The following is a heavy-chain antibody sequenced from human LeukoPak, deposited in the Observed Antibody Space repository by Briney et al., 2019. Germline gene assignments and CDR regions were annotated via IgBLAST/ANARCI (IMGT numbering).Heavy chain of an antibody. CDR3: ARLIHPRRPPYYYYMDV. J-gene: IGHJ6*03. CDR2: IYTSGST. CDR1: GGSISSYY. V-gene: IGHV4-4*09. Sequence: KPSETLSHTCTVSGGSISSYYWSWIRQPPGKGLEWIGYIYTSGSTNYNPSLKSRVTISVDTSKNQFSLKLSSVTAADTAVYYCARLIHPRRPPYYYYMDVWGKGTTVTVSS. D-gene: IGHD2-21*01.